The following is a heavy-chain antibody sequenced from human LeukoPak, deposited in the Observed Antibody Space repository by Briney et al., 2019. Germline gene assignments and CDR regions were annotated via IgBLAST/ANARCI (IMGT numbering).Heavy chain of an antibody. D-gene: IGHD3-16*02. V-gene: IGHV1-18*01. Sequence: ASVKVSCKASGYTFTSYGISWVRQAPGQGLEWMGWISAYNGNTNCAQKLQGRVTMTTDTSTSKAYMELRSLRSDDTAVYYCARAPEDYVWGSYREYYFDYWGQGTLVTVSS. CDR1: GYTFTSYG. CDR3: ARAPEDYVWGSYREYYFDY. J-gene: IGHJ4*02. CDR2: ISAYNGNT.